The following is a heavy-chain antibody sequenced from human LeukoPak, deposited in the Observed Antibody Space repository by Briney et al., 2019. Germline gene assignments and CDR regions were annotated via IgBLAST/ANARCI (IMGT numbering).Heavy chain of an antibody. V-gene: IGHV1-2*02. CDR2: INPNSGGT. D-gene: IGHD3-10*01. Sequence: ASVKVSCKASGYTFTGYYMHWVRQAPGQGLEWMGWINPNSGGTNYAQKFQGRVTTTRDTSISTAYMELSRLRSDDTAVYYCARAGLWFGELFMDYWGQGTLVTVSS. CDR3: ARAGLWFGELFMDY. J-gene: IGHJ4*02. CDR1: GYTFTGYY.